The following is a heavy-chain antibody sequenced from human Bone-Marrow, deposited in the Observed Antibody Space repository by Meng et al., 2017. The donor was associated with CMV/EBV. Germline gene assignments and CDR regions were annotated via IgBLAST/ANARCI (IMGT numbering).Heavy chain of an antibody. CDR1: GFTFSSYG. CDR3: AKGLGYSSSGGGIDY. CDR2: IRYDGSNK. D-gene: IGHD6-6*01. V-gene: IGHV3-30*02. Sequence: GGSLRLSCAASGFTFSSYGMHWVRQAPGKGLEWVAFIRYDGSNKYYADSVKGRFTISRDNSKNTLYLQMNSLRAEDTAVYYCAKGLGYSSSGGGIDYWGQGTLVTVYS. J-gene: IGHJ4*02.